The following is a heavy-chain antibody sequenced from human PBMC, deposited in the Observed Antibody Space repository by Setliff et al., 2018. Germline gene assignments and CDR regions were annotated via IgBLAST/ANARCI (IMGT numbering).Heavy chain of an antibody. D-gene: IGHD6-13*01. CDR3: VRESRSTWYRRDF. J-gene: IGHJ4*02. V-gene: IGHV4-39*02. Sequence: PSETLSLTCTVYGGSFSNYYWSWIRQPPGKRLEWIGSTYYNGTAYYNPSLQSRVAISVDTSKNYFSLDVSSVTAADTAVYYCVRESRSTWYRRDFWGQGTLVTVSS. CDR2: TYYNGTA. CDR1: GGSFSNYY.